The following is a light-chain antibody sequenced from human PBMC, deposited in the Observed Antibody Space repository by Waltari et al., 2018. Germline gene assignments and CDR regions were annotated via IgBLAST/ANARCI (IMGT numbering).Light chain of an antibody. J-gene: IGLJ1*01. CDR3: SSYAGSNNYV. CDR2: EVC. V-gene: IGLV2-8*01. Sequence: QSALTQPASVSGSPGQSITISCTGTTSDVGGYNYVSCYQQHPGKAPNLLIFEVCQRPPRVPDRFSGSKSANPASLTVSGIQADDEADYYCSSYAGSNNYVFGTGTKVTVL. CDR1: TSDVGGYNY.